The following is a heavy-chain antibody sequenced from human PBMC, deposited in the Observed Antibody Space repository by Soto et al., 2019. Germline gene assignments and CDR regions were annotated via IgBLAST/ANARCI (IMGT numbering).Heavy chain of an antibody. CDR2: VNEGGGAT. D-gene: IGHD2-2*01. V-gene: IGHV3-23*01. Sequence: GGSLRLSCAASGFTFNTYAMSWVRQAPGKGLEWVSTVNEGGGATHYADSVKGRFTISRDNSKDTLYLQMNSLRAEDTAAYYCAIAPRSSAGCMCYFFETWGLGTLVTVSS. CDR3: AIAPRSSAGCMCYFFET. J-gene: IGHJ4*02. CDR1: GFTFNTYA.